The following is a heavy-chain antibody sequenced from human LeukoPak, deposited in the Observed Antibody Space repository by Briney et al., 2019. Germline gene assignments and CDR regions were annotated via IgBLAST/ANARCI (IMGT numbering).Heavy chain of an antibody. D-gene: IGHD5-18*01. CDR2: IRYDGSNK. V-gene: IGHV3-30*02. J-gene: IGHJ4*02. Sequence: PGGSLRLSCAASGFTFSSYGMHWVRQAPGKWLEWVAFIRYDGSNKYYADSVQGRFTISRDNSKNTLYLQMNSLRAEDTAVYYCAKDQSGYSYYYFDYWGQGTLVTVSS. CDR1: GFTFSSYG. CDR3: AKDQSGYSYYYFDY.